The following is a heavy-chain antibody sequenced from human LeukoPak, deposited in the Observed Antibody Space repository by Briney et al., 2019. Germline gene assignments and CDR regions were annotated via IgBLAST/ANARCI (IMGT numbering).Heavy chain of an antibody. CDR2: ISAYNGDT. CDR1: GYTFTSYG. Sequence: ASVKLSCKASGYTFTSYGISWVRQAPGQGLEWMGWISAYNGDTNYAQKLQGRVTMTTDTSTSTAYMELRSLRSDDTAVYYCARDDRYCSGGSCYSESNWFDPWGQGTLVTVSS. J-gene: IGHJ5*02. CDR3: ARDDRYCSGGSCYSESNWFDP. V-gene: IGHV1-18*01. D-gene: IGHD2-15*01.